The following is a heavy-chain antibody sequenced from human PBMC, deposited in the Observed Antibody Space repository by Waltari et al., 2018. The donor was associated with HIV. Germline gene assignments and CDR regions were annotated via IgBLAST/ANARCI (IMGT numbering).Heavy chain of an antibody. J-gene: IGHJ4*02. V-gene: IGHV3-9*01. CDR1: GFTFDDYV. CDR3: AKDIFPTTVTTSPFDY. D-gene: IGHD4-17*01. Sequence: EVQLVESGGGLVQPGRSLRLSCSAYGFTFDDYVMHWVRQAPGKGLEWVSGISWNSGRIGYADSVKGRFTISRDNAKNSLYLQMNSLRAEDTALYYCAKDIFPTTVTTSPFDYWGQGTLVTVSS. CDR2: ISWNSGRI.